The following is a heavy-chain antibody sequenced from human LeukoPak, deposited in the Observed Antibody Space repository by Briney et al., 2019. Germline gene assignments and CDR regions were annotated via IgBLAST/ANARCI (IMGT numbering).Heavy chain of an antibody. D-gene: IGHD1-26*01. Sequence: GGSLRLSCAASGFTFSGYDMHWVRQGTGKGLNWVSAIGIGGATYYAGSVKGRFTISRENAKNSLHLQMNSLGPGDTAMYYCARERGSGSYGVEAFDIWGQGTMVIVSS. J-gene: IGHJ3*02. CDR3: ARERGSGSYGVEAFDI. CDR1: GFTFSGYD. V-gene: IGHV3-13*01. CDR2: IGIGGAT.